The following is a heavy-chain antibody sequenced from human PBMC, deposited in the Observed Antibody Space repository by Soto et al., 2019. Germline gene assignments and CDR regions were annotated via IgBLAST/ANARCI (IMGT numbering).Heavy chain of an antibody. J-gene: IGHJ5*02. V-gene: IGHV4-39*01. CDR2: IYYSGST. Sequence: LSLTCTVSGGSISSSSYYWGWIRQPPGKGLEWIGSIYYSGSTYYNPSLKSRVTISVDTSKNQFSLKLSSVTAADTAVYYCASWFHNYGDYPNWFDPWGQGTLVTVSS. CDR1: GGSISSSSYY. CDR3: ASWFHNYGDYPNWFDP. D-gene: IGHD4-17*01.